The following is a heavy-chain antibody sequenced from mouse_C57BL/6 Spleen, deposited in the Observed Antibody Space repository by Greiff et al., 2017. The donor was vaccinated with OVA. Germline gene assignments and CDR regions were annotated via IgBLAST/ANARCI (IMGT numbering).Heavy chain of an antibody. CDR2: INPGSGGT. V-gene: IGHV1-54*01. CDR3: ARDYYGSSYGPYFDY. Sequence: QVQLQQSGAELVRPGPSVKVSCKASGYAFTNYLIEWVKQRPGQGLEWIGVINPGSGGTNYNEKFKGKATLTADKSSSTAYMQLSSLTSEDSAVYFCARDYYGSSYGPYFDYWGQGTTLTVSS. CDR1: GYAFTNYL. D-gene: IGHD1-1*01. J-gene: IGHJ2*01.